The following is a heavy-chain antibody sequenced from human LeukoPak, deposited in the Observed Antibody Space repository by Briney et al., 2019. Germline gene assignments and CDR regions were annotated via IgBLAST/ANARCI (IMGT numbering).Heavy chain of an antibody. Sequence: SETLSLTCAVYGGSFSGYYWSWIRQHPGKGLEWIGYIYYSGSTYYNPSLKSRVTISVDTSKNQFSLKLSSVTAADTAVYYCARDPVTTVVPYYYYGMDVWGQGTTVTVSS. CDR2: IYYSGST. D-gene: IGHD4-23*01. CDR3: ARDPVTTVVPYYYYGMDV. J-gene: IGHJ6*02. V-gene: IGHV4-31*11. CDR1: GGSFSGYY.